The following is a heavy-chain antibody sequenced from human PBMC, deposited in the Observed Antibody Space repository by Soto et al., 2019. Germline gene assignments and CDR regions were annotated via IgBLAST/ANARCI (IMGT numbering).Heavy chain of an antibody. J-gene: IGHJ4*02. D-gene: IGHD1-7*01. CDR2: IYYSGST. V-gene: IGHV4-59*01. CDR1: GGSISSYY. CDR3: AREGDNWNYVGSLSY. Sequence: SETLSLTCTVSGGSISSYYWSWIRQPPGKGLEWIGYIYYSGSTNYNPSLKSRVTISVDTSKNQFSLKLSSVTAADTAVYYCAREGDNWNYVGSLSYWGQGTLVTVSS.